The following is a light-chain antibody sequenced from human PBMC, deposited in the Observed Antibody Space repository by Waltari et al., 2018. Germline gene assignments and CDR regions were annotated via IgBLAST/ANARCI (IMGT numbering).Light chain of an antibody. J-gene: IGKJ2*01. CDR2: DAS. V-gene: IGKV1-33*01. CDR3: QQYDKT. CDR1: QDISTY. Sequence: DIQMTQSPSSLSASVGARVTITCQASQDISTYLNWYQQRTGKAPKLLIYDASKLATGVPSRCSGSGSGTDFTFSISTLQPEDIATYYCQQYDKTFGQGTKLEIK.